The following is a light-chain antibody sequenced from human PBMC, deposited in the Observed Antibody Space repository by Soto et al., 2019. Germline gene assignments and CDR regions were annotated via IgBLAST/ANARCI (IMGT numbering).Light chain of an antibody. CDR1: QGISSY. CDR2: AAS. CDR3: QQLKSFPLT. V-gene: IGKV1-9*01. Sequence: IQLTQSPSFLSASVGDRVTITCRASQGISSYLAWYQQKPGKAPKLLIYAASTLHSGVPSRFSGSGSGTEFTLTISSLQPEDFATFYCQQLKSFPLTFGGGTKVEIK. J-gene: IGKJ4*01.